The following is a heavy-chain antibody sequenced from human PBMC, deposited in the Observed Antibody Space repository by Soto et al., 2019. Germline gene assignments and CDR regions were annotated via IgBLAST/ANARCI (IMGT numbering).Heavy chain of an antibody. CDR2: IYYTGRT. CDR1: GDSIDDGAYY. Sequence: QVQLQESGPGLVKPSQTLPLSCAVSGDSIDDGAYYWTWIRHHPGKGLEWLGYIYYTGRTSYNPSLKSRLTISLDTSNNQFSLRLNSVTAADTAVYYCARCSASWYWFDPWGQGTLVTVSS. V-gene: IGHV4-31*11. D-gene: IGHD6-13*01. CDR3: ARCSASWYWFDP. J-gene: IGHJ5*02.